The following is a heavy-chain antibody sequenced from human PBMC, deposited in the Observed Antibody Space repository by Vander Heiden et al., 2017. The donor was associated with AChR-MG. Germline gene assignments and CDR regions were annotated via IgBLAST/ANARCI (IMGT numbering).Heavy chain of an antibody. D-gene: IGHD3-10*01. J-gene: IGHJ3*01. CDR3: ARSEDYCYSGDYSRDVFDF. V-gene: IGHV4-31*03. Sequence: QVQLQESGPGLVKPSETLSLTCTVSGDFSSSVGVYWSWICQRPAQGLEWIGHINHSGTTSYNPSLQSRLTVSLDTSKHQFSLKLTSVTAADTAVYYCARSEDYCYSGDYSRDVFDFWGQGTLITVSS. CDR1: GDFSSSVGVY. CDR2: INHSGTT.